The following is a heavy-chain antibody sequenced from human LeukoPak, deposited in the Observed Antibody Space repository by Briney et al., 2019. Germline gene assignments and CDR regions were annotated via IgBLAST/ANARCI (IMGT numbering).Heavy chain of an antibody. J-gene: IGHJ6*02. CDR2: INPSDGST. V-gene: IGHV1-46*01. D-gene: IGHD4-11*01. CDR3: ARDYSNLRGMDV. Sequence: GASVKVSCKASGYTFTSYYMHWVRQAPGQGLEWMGIINPSDGSTSYAQKFQGRVTMTRDTSTSTVYMELSSLRSEDTAVYYCARDYSNLRGMDVWGQGTTVTVSS. CDR1: GYTFTSYY.